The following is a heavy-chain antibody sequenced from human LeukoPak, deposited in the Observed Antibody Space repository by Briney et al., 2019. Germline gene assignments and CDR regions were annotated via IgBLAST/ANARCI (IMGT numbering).Heavy chain of an antibody. V-gene: IGHV4-34*01. CDR1: GGSFSGYY. D-gene: IGHD6-19*01. CDR2: INHSGSI. Sequence: PSETLSLTCAVYGGSFSGYYWSWIRQPPGKGLEWIGEINHSGSINYNPSLKSRVTISVDTSKNQFSLKLSSVTAADTAVYYCAREPKYSSGWQPFDYWGQGTLVTVSS. J-gene: IGHJ4*02. CDR3: AREPKYSSGWQPFDY.